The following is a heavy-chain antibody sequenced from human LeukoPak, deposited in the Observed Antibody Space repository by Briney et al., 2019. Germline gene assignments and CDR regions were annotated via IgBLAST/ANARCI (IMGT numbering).Heavy chain of an antibody. CDR2: ISGNSDYI. D-gene: IGHD6-13*01. CDR1: GFTFGAHS. CDR3: AREQIDTSSWPFGIDY. J-gene: IGHJ4*02. V-gene: IGHV3-21*01. Sequence: GGSLRLSCAASGFTFGAHSMNWVRQAPGKGLEWVSSISGNSDYIYYADSLECRFTISRDNAKNSLYLRMDSLRAEDTAVYYCAREQIDTSSWPFGIDYWGQGTLVTVSS.